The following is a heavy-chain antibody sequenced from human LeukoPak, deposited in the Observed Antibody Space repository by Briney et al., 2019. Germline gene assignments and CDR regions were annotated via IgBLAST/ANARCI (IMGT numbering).Heavy chain of an antibody. V-gene: IGHV7-4-1*02. CDR2: TDRNTGNP. J-gene: IGHJ5*02. CDR3: VRDVGNYDSRGYYLGWFDP. CDR1: GYTFTSYA. Sequence: ASVTVSCKASGYTFTSYAMNWVRQAPGQGLEWMGWTDRNTGNPTYAQGFTGRFVFSLDTSVTTAYLQISSLKAEDTAVYYCVRDVGNYDSRGYYLGWFDPWGQGTLVTVFS. D-gene: IGHD3-22*01.